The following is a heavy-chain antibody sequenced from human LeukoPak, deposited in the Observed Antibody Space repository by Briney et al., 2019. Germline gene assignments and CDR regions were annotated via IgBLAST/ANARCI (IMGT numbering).Heavy chain of an antibody. CDR2: ISSSSSYI. Sequence: GGSLRLSCAASGFTFSSYSMNWVRQAPGKGLEWVSSISSSSSYIYYADSVKGRFTISRDNAKNSLYLQMNSLRAEDTAVYYCARDGSGQSSGWYPDAFDIWGQGTMVTVSS. CDR3: ARDGSGQSSGWYPDAFDI. CDR1: GFTFSSYS. D-gene: IGHD6-19*01. V-gene: IGHV3-21*01. J-gene: IGHJ3*02.